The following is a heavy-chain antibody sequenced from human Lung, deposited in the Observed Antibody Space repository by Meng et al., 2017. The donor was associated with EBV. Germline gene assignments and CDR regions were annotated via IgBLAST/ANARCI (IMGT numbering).Heavy chain of an antibody. Sequence: RLQRQGAGPGPVEPSETLSLTRTVSGGSISSSSYYWGVLRQPPGKGLEWIGSFYYSGSTYYNPSLKSRVTISVDTSKNQFSLKLSSVTAADTAVYYCARDQEMATFSYWGQGTLVTVSS. CDR2: FYYSGST. J-gene: IGHJ4*02. V-gene: IGHV4-39*06. CDR3: ARDQEMATFSY. CDR1: GGSISSSSYY. D-gene: IGHD5-24*01.